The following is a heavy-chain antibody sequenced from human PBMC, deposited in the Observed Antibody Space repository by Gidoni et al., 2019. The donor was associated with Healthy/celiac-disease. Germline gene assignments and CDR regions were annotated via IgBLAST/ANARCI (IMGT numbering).Heavy chain of an antibody. J-gene: IGHJ3*02. D-gene: IGHD3-22*01. CDR3: ARDTQYYYDSSGFDI. Sequence: GESGGGVVQPGRSLRLSCAASGFTFSSYAMHWVRQAPGKGLEWVAVISYDGSNKYYADSVKGRFTISRDNSKNTLYLQMNSLIAEDTAVYYCARDTQYYYDSSGFDIWGQGTMVTVSS. V-gene: IGHV3-30-3*01. CDR2: ISYDGSNK. CDR1: GFTFSSYA.